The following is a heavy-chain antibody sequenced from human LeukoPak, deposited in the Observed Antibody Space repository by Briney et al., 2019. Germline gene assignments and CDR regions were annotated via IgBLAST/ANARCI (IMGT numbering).Heavy chain of an antibody. CDR3: ARGWLLAFYGMDV. V-gene: IGHV5-51*01. Sequence: GESLKISCKGSGYSFTSYGVGWVRQMPGKGLEWMGIIYPGDSDTRYRPSFQGQVTISADKSISTAYLQWSSLKASDTAMYYCARGWLLAFYGMDVWGQGTTVTVSS. CDR1: GYSFTSYG. CDR2: IYPGDSDT. J-gene: IGHJ6*02. D-gene: IGHD3-22*01.